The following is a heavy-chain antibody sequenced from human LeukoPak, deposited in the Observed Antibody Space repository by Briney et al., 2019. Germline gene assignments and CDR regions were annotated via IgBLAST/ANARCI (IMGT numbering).Heavy chain of an antibody. V-gene: IGHV3-48*04. CDR1: GFTFSSYS. Sequence: GGSLRLSCAASGFTFSSYSMNWVRQAPGKGLEWVSYISSSSSTIYYADSVKGRFTISRDNAKNSLYLQMNSLRAEDTAVYYCARDTGALKLAALDYWGQGTLVTVSS. J-gene: IGHJ4*02. CDR3: ARDTGALKLAALDY. CDR2: ISSSSSTI. D-gene: IGHD6-6*01.